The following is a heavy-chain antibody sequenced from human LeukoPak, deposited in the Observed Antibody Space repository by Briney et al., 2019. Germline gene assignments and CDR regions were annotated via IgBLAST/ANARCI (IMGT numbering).Heavy chain of an antibody. D-gene: IGHD3-22*01. V-gene: IGHV4-34*01. CDR2: INHSGST. CDR3: ARLFYDDSSGYVRPMDV. J-gene: IGHJ6*03. CDR1: GGSFSGYY. Sequence: SETLSLTCAVYGGSFSGYYWSWIRQPPGKGLEWIGEINHSGSTNYNPSLKSRVTISVDTSKKQFSLKLSSVTAADRAVYYCARLFYDDSSGYVRPMDVWGKGTTVTISS.